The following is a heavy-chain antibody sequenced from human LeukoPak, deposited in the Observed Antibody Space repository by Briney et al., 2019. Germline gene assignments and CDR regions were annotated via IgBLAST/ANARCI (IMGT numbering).Heavy chain of an antibody. Sequence: SETLSLTCTVSGGSISSYYWSWIRQPPGKGLEWIGYIYYSGSTNHNASLTNRVTISVDTSKNQFSLKLSSVTAADTAAYYCAREVGYCSGGSCYSYFDYWGQGTLVTVSS. D-gene: IGHD2-15*01. CDR1: GGSISSYY. CDR2: IYYSGST. V-gene: IGHV4-59*01. J-gene: IGHJ4*02. CDR3: AREVGYCSGGSCYSYFDY.